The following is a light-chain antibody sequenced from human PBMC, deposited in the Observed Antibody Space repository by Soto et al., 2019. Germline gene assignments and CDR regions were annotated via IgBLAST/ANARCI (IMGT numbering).Light chain of an antibody. CDR2: LEGSGSY. CDR1: SGHSSYI. J-gene: IGLJ3*02. V-gene: IGLV4-60*02. Sequence: QPVLTQSSSASASLGSSVKLTCTLSSGHSSYIIAWHQQQPGKAPRYLMKLEGSGSYNKGSGVPDRFSGSSSGADRYLTISNLQFDDEADYYCETWDSNTWVFGGGTQLTVL. CDR3: ETWDSNTWV.